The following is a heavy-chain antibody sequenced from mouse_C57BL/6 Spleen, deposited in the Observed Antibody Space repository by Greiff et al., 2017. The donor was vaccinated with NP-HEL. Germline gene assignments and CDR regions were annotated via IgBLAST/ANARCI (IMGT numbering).Heavy chain of an antibody. V-gene: IGHV5-6*01. D-gene: IGHD1-1*01. CDR2: ISSGGSYT. Sequence: EVKLVESGGDLVKPGGSLKLSCAASGFTFSSYGMSWVRQTPDKRLEWVATISSGGSYTYYPDSVKGRFTISRDNAKNTLYLQMSSLKSEDTAMYYCARQELPYYYGSSYDYAMDYWGQGTSVTVSS. CDR1: GFTFSSYG. CDR3: ARQELPYYYGSSYDYAMDY. J-gene: IGHJ4*01.